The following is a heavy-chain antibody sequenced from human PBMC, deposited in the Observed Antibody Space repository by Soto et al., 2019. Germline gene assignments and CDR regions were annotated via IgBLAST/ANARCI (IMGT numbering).Heavy chain of an antibody. V-gene: IGHV5-51*01. D-gene: IGHD2-2*01. CDR2: IYPGDSDI. CDR1: GYSFTSYW. Sequence: PGESLKISCKGSGYSFTSYWIAWVRQMPGKGLEWMGIIYPGDSDIRYSPSFQGQVTISADKSISTAYLQWSSLKASDTAIYYCGSCSYYYFYGMDVWGQGTTVTVS. J-gene: IGHJ6*02. CDR3: GSCSYYYFYGMDV.